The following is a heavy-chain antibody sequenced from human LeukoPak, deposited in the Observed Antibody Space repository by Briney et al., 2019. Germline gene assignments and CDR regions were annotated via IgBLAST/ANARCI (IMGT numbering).Heavy chain of an antibody. D-gene: IGHD6-19*01. CDR3: AKDAAVAGRYFDY. V-gene: IGHV3-21*01. J-gene: IGHJ4*02. Sequence: GGSLRLSCAASGFTFSSYSMNWVRQAPGKGLEWVSSISSSSSYIYYADSVKGRFTISRDNAKNSLYLQMNSLRAEDTAVYYCAKDAAVAGRYFDYWGQGTLVTVSS. CDR2: ISSSSSYI. CDR1: GFTFSSYS.